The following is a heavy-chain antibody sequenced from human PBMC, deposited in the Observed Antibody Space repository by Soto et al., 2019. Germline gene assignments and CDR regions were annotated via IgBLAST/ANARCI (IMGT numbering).Heavy chain of an antibody. D-gene: IGHD5-12*01. CDR1: GFTVSNDG. CDR2: IWKDGNNK. J-gene: IGHJ3*02. Sequence: VQLVESGGGVVQPGQSLRLSWAASGFTVSNDGMHWVRQAPGKGLEWVAVIWKDGNNKDYRDYVKGRITISRDKSKNTIELQRSSLRGEDTAVYYCARGEGWMDEAFDIWGQWTMVTVSS. V-gene: IGHV3-33*01. CDR3: ARGEGWMDEAFDI.